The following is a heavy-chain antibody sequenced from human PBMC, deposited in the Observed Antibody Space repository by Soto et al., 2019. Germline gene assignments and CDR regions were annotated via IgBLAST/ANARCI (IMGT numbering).Heavy chain of an antibody. V-gene: IGHV4-30-2*01. CDR1: GGSISSGGYS. D-gene: IGHD3-22*01. CDR3: ARDSSGYFVDAFDI. CDR2: IYHSGST. J-gene: IGHJ3*02. Sequence: QLQLQESGSGLVKPSQTLSLTCAVSGGSISSGGYSWSWIRQPPGKGLEWIGYIYHSGSTYYNPSLKRRVTISVDRAKNQFSLKLSSVTAADTAVYYCARDSSGYFVDAFDIWGQGTMVTVSS.